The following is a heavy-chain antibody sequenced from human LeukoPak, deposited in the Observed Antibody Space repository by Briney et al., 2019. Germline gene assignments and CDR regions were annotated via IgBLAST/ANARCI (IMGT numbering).Heavy chain of an antibody. CDR3: ARLSYYSSGYYYFDY. Sequence: PSETLSLTCTVSGGSISSYYWSWIRQPPGKGLEWIGYIYYSGSTNYNPSLKSRVTISVDTSKNQFSLKLSSATAADTAVYYCARLSYYSSGYYYFDYWGQGTLVTVSS. V-gene: IGHV4-59*08. J-gene: IGHJ4*02. D-gene: IGHD3-22*01. CDR1: GGSISSYY. CDR2: IYYSGST.